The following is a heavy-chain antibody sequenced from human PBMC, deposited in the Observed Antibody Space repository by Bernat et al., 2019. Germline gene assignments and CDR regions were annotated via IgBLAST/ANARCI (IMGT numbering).Heavy chain of an antibody. Sequence: QVQLQQSGPGLVKPSQTLSLTCAISGDSVSSNSAAWNWIRQSPSRGLEWLGRTYYRSKWYNDYAVSVKSRITLNPDTSKNQFSLQLNSVTPEDTAVYYCARDRFSAVAGNKRSFDYWGQGTLVTVSS. CDR3: ARDRFSAVAGNKRSFDY. J-gene: IGHJ4*02. CDR2: TYYRSKWYN. V-gene: IGHV6-1*01. D-gene: IGHD6-19*01. CDR1: GDSVSSNSAA.